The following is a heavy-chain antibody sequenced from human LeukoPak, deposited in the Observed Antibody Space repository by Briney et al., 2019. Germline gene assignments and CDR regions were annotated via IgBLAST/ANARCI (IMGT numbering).Heavy chain of an antibody. CDR1: GFSFSSYG. CDR3: AREGLVVGSAYFDF. V-gene: IGHV3-23*01. Sequence: GGSLRLSCAASGFSFSSYGMHWVRQAPGKGLEWVSAISGSGSNTYYADSLRGRFTISRDNSKNTVLLQMNSLRAEDTAEYYCAREGLVVGSAYFDFWGQGTLVTVSS. CDR2: ISGSGSNT. D-gene: IGHD1-26*01. J-gene: IGHJ4*02.